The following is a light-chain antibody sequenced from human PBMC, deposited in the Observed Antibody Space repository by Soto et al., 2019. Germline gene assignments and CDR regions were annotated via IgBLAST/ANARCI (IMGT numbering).Light chain of an antibody. CDR2: DVS. J-gene: IGLJ1*01. CDR1: SSDVGAYNH. Sequence: QSALTQPRSVSGSPGQSGTISCTGTSSDVGAYNHVSWYQQHPGKAPKLMIYDVSKRPSGVPDRFSGSKSGNTASLTISGLQAEDEADYYCCSHAGSSVVFVTGTKLTVL. V-gene: IGLV2-11*01. CDR3: CSHAGSSVV.